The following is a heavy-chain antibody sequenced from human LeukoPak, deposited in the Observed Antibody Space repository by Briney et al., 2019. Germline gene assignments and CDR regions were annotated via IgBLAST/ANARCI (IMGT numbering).Heavy chain of an antibody. CDR3: ARGVMGYDFWSGDNWFDP. D-gene: IGHD3-3*01. J-gene: IGHJ5*02. CDR2: IYYSGST. V-gene: IGHV4-39*07. Sequence: SETLSLTCTVSGGSISSSSYYWGWIRQPPGKGLDWIGSIYYSGSTYYNPSLKSRVTISVDTSKNQFSLKLSSVTAADTAVYYCARGVMGYDFWSGDNWFDPWGQGTLVTVSS. CDR1: GGSISSSSYY.